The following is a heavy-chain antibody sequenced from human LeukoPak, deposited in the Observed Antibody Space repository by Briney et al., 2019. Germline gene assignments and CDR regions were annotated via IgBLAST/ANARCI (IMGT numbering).Heavy chain of an antibody. CDR1: GYSISSGYY. Sequence: SETLSLTCTVSGYSISSGYYWGWIRQPPGKGLEWIGSIYHSGSTYYNPSLKSRVTISVDTSKNQFSLKLSSVTAADTAVYDCASFPPLVLMGRDYWGQGTLVTVSS. V-gene: IGHV4-38-2*02. D-gene: IGHD3-9*01. CDR3: ASFPPLVLMGRDY. J-gene: IGHJ4*02. CDR2: IYHSGST.